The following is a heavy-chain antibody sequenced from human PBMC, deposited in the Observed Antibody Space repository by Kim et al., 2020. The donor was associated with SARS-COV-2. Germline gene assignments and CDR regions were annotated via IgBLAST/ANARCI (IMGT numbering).Heavy chain of an antibody. V-gene: IGHV4-39*02. CDR3: ARDRLPTTYDILTGYYNRVMDY. Sequence: SETLSLTCPVSGGSISSSSYYWGWIRQPPGKGLEWIGSIYYSGSTYYNPSLKSRVTISVDTSKNQFSLKLSAVTAADTAVYYCARDRLPTTYDILTGYYNRVMDYWGQGTLVTVSS. J-gene: IGHJ4*02. CDR1: GGSISSSSYY. CDR2: IYYSGST. D-gene: IGHD3-9*01.